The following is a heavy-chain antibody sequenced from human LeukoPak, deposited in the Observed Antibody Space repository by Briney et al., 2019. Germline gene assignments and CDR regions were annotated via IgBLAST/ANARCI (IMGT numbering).Heavy chain of an antibody. CDR3: ARVPHPGSSSTWYSSVFGGTPPDY. Sequence: PGGSLRLSCAASGFTFSSYAMSWVRQAPGKGLEWVSAIRGSAGTTYYADTVKGRFTLSRDDSKSTLYLQMSNLRAEDTAVYYCARVPHPGSSSTWYSSVFGGTPPDYWGQGTLVTVSS. CDR2: IRGSAGTT. V-gene: IGHV3-23*01. CDR1: GFTFSSYA. J-gene: IGHJ4*02. D-gene: IGHD6-13*01.